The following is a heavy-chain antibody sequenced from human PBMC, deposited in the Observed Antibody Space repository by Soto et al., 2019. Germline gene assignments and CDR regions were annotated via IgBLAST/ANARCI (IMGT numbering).Heavy chain of an antibody. CDR3: ARHNIGYGMDV. D-gene: IGHD5-12*01. V-gene: IGHV4-39*01. Sequence: NPSETLCLTCTVSGGSISSSSYYWGWIRQPQGKGLEWIGSIYYSGSTYYNPSIKRLVTISVDTSKNQFSRKLSSVTAADTAVYYCARHNIGYGMDVWGQGTTVTVSS. J-gene: IGHJ6*02. CDR2: IYYSGST. CDR1: GGSISSSSYY.